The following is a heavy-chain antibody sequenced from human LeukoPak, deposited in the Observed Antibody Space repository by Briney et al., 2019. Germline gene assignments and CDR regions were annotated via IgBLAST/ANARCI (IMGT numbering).Heavy chain of an antibody. V-gene: IGHV4-4*09. D-gene: IGHD6-19*01. J-gene: IGHJ4*02. Sequence: PSETLSLICTASGAPISRFYWNWVRQPPGKGLEWIGNIYNGVPTFFNPSLKSRVTLSLDTSKTQFSLQLASVTAADTAVYYCVQTTGWPGFDYWGQGKLVTVSS. CDR1: GAPISRFY. CDR2: IYNGVPT. CDR3: VQTTGWPGFDY.